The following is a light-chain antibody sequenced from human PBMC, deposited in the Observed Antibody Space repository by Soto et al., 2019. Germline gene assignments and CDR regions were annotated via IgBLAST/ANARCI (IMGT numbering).Light chain of an antibody. Sequence: QSVLTQPASVSGSPGQSITISCTGTSSDIGGYNYVAWYQQHLGKAPKLIIYNVPVRPSGVSNRFSGSKSGNTASLAISGLQSEDEAHYYCSSYTGASALYVFGTGTKVTVL. CDR2: NVP. CDR1: SSDIGGYNY. J-gene: IGLJ1*01. CDR3: SSYTGASALYV. V-gene: IGLV2-14*03.